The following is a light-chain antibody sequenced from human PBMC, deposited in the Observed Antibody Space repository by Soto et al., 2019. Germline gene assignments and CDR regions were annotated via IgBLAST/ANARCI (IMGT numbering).Light chain of an antibody. CDR2: WAS. V-gene: IGKV4-1*01. Sequence: DIVMTQSPDSLAVSLGERATINCKSSQSLFYSLNNKNYLAWYQQKPGQPPKLLIHWASTREYGVPDRFTGSGSGTDFTLTISSLQAEDVAVYYCQQYYGAPLTFGGGTKVEIK. J-gene: IGKJ4*01. CDR3: QQYYGAPLT. CDR1: QSLFYSLNNKNY.